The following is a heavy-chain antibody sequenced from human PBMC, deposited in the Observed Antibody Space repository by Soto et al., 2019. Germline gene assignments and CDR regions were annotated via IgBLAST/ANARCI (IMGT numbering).Heavy chain of an antibody. CDR1: GGIFSSYA. V-gene: IGHV1-69*01. D-gene: IGHD3-22*01. CDR3: ARGGSGYVWFNEF. J-gene: IGHJ4*02. CDR2: IIPIFGTA. Sequence: QEQLVQSGAEVKKPGSSVKVSCKASGGIFSSYAISWVRQAPGQGLEWMGGIIPIFGTANYAQKFQGRVTITADESTNTAYRDLSSLKCEDTAIYYCARGGSGYVWFNEFWGQGTLVTVSS.